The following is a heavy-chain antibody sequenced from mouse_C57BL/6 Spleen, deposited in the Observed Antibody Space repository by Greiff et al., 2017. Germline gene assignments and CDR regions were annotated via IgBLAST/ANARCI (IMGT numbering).Heavy chain of an antibody. CDR2: IYPRSGNT. V-gene: IGHV1-81*01. Sequence: VQLQESGAELARPGASVKLSCKASGYTFTSYGISWVKQRTGQGLEWIGEIYPRSGNTYYNEKFKGKATLTADKSSSTAYMELRSLTSEDSAVYFCARLDGEGFAYWGQGTLVTVSA. D-gene: IGHD2-13*01. CDR1: GYTFTSYG. CDR3: ARLDGEGFAY. J-gene: IGHJ3*01.